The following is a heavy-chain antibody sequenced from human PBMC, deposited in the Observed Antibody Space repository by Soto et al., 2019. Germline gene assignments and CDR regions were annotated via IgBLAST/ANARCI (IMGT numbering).Heavy chain of an antibody. J-gene: IGHJ4*02. CDR3: VGGQYYFDY. CDR2: ISYDGSDT. CDR1: GFPFTSYG. Sequence: QVQLVESGGGVVQPGRSLRLSCAASGFPFTSYGMHWVREGPDKGLEWVAIISYDGSDTYYADSVKGRFTISRDNSKNTLYMQMNSLRPEDRALYYCVGGQYYFDYRGQGTLVIVSS. D-gene: IGHD3-10*01. V-gene: IGHV3-30*03.